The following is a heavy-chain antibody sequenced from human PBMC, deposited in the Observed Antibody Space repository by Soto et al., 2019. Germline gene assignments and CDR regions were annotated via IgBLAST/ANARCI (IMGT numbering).Heavy chain of an antibody. CDR1: GGSISGGGYY. CDR2: IYYSGST. Sequence: LSLTCTVSGGSISGGGYYWSWIRQHPGKGLEWIGYIYYSGSTYYNPSLKSRVTISVDTSKNQFSLKLSSVTAADTAVYYCARDPYLHDSSGYYLISAFDIWGQGTMVTVSS. J-gene: IGHJ3*02. D-gene: IGHD3-22*01. CDR3: ARDPYLHDSSGYYLISAFDI. V-gene: IGHV4-31*03.